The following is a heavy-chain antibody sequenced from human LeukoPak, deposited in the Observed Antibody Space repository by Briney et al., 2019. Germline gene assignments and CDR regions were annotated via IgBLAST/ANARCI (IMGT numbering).Heavy chain of an antibody. D-gene: IGHD2/OR15-2a*01. CDR1: GFTFSDYN. J-gene: IGHJ3*02. V-gene: IGHV3-48*02. CDR2: ISTSGSNI. CDR3: VRDQYYLLEI. Sequence: GGSLRLSCAASGFTFSDYNMNWVRHAPGKGLEWVSFISTSGSNIGYADSVRGRFTISRDNGKNSLYVQMNSLRDEDTAVYYCVRDQYYLLEIWGQGTMLTVSS.